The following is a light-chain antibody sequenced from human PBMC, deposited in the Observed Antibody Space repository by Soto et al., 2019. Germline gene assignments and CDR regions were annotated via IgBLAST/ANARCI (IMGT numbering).Light chain of an antibody. Sequence: EIVLTQSPATLFLSPGERATLSWRVSQSVSSYLAWYQQKPGQAPRLLVYDASNRATGIPARFSGSGSGTDFTLTISSLEPEDFAVYYCQQRSNWPPSITFGQGTRLEIK. J-gene: IGKJ5*01. CDR2: DAS. CDR1: QSVSSY. CDR3: QQRSNWPPSIT. V-gene: IGKV3-11*01.